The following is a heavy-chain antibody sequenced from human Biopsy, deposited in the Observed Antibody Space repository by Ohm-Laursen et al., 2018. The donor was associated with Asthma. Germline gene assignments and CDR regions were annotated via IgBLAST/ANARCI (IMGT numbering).Heavy chain of an antibody. J-gene: IGHJ4*02. V-gene: IGHV4-31*03. D-gene: IGHD3-22*01. Sequence: TLSLTCTVSYGSITSGGYYRNWIRQHPGKGPEWIGFIYYSGSTYYNPSLKSRVSISIDTSKNQFSLKLSSVTAADTAVYYCARAQDYYDSRGYYRSFDYWGQGTLVTVSS. CDR1: YGSITSGGYY. CDR3: ARAQDYYDSRGYYRSFDY. CDR2: IYYSGST.